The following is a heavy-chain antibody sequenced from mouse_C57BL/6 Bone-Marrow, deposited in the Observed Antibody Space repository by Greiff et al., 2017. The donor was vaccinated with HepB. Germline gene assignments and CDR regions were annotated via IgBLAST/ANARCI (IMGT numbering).Heavy chain of an antibody. Sequence: QVQLQQPVAELVKPGASVKLSCKASGYTFTSYWMQWVKQRPGQGLEWIGEIDPSDSYTNYNQKFKGKATLTVDTSSSTAYMQLSNLTSEDSAVYYSARKVYDSRHYDDMDYWGPGTSVTVSS. J-gene: IGHJ4*01. CDR2: IDPSDSYT. V-gene: IGHV1-50*01. D-gene: IGHD2-12*01. CDR1: GYTFTSYW. CDR3: ARKVYDSRHYDDMDY.